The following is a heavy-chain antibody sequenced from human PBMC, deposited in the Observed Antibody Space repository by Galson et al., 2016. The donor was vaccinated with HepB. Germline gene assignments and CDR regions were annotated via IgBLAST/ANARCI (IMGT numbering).Heavy chain of an antibody. D-gene: IGHD1-26*01. CDR1: GYTFTSYT. Sequence: SVKVSCKASGYTFTSYTMHWVRQAPGQRLEWMGWINAGNGNTKYSQRFQGRVTITRDTSASTAYMELSSLRSEDTAVYYCAREQIQGRRWELSENWFDPWGQGTLVTVSS. CDR2: INAGNGNT. V-gene: IGHV1-3*01. J-gene: IGHJ5*02. CDR3: AREQIQGRRWELSENWFDP.